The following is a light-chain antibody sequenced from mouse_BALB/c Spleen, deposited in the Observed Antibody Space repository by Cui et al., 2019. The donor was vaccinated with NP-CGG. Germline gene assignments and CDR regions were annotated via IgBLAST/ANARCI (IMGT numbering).Light chain of an antibody. CDR2: GTN. V-gene: IGLV1*01. J-gene: IGLJ1*01. Sequence: QAVVSKVSALTTSPDETLTLTCRSSTGAVTTSNYANWVQEKPDHLFTGLIGGTNNRAPGVPARFSGSLIGDKATLTITGAQTEDEAIYFCALWYSNHWVFGGGTKLTVL. CDR3: ALWYSNHWV. CDR1: TGAVTTSNY.